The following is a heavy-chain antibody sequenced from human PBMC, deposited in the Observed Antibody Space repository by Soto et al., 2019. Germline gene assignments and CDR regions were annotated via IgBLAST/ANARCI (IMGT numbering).Heavy chain of an antibody. CDR2: ISASGDST. J-gene: IGHJ4*02. D-gene: IGHD1-1*01. Sequence: QPGWSLRLSCVASGFTFSGYAMSWVRQAPGKGLEWVSSISASGDSTYYADFVKGRFTISRDNSKNTLFLQLNILGLDDTAVYFCVEPGAYWTRWGQGTLVTVSS. V-gene: IGHV3-23*01. CDR3: VEPGAYWTR. CDR1: GFTFSGYA.